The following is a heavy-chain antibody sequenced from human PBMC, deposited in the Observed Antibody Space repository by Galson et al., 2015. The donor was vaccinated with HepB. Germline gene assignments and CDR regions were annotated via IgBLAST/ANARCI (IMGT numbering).Heavy chain of an antibody. CDR1: GFTFSGSA. CDR2: IRSKANSYAT. Sequence: SLRLSCAASGFTFSGSAMHWVRQASGKGLEWVGRIRSKANSYATAYAASVKGRFTISRDDSKNTAYLQMNSLKTEDTAVYYCTAHRDCYYYGMDVWGQGTTVTVSS. J-gene: IGHJ6*02. V-gene: IGHV3-73*01. CDR3: TAHRDCYYYGMDV.